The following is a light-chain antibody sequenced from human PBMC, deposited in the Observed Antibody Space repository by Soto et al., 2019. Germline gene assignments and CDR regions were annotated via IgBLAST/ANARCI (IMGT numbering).Light chain of an antibody. Sequence: DIQMTQSPSTLSGSVADRVTITCRASQTISSWLAWYQQKPGKAPKLLIYKASTLKSGVPSRFSGSGSGTEFTLTISSLQPDDFATYYCQHYNSYSEAFGQGTKVDSK. CDR2: KAS. CDR3: QHYNSYSEA. J-gene: IGKJ1*01. V-gene: IGKV1-5*03. CDR1: QTISSW.